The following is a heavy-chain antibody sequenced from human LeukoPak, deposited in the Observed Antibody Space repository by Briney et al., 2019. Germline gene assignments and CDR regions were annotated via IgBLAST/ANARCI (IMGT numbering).Heavy chain of an antibody. CDR3: ARVGSGSYFLDGFDI. V-gene: IGHV3-23*01. D-gene: IGHD1-26*01. CDR1: GFTFSSYA. CDR2: ISGGGSGT. Sequence: GGSLRLSCAASGFTFSSYAMSWVRQAPGKGLEWVSVISGGGSGTYYADSVKGRFTISRDNPKNTLYLQMNSLRAEDTAVYYCARVGSGSYFLDGFDIRGQGTMVTVSS. J-gene: IGHJ3*02.